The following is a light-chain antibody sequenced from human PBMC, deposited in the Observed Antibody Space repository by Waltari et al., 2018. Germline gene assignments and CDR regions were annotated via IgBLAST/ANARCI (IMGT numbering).Light chain of an antibody. CDR1: SSDVGGSNY. Sequence: QSALPQPRSVSGSPGQSVTIPCTGTSSDVGGSNYVYWYQQHPGKAPKLMIYDVSKRPSGVPDRFSGSKSGNTASLTISGLQAEDEADYYCCSYGGTYSWVFGGGTKLTVL. CDR3: CSYGGTYSWV. J-gene: IGLJ3*02. CDR2: DVS. V-gene: IGLV2-11*01.